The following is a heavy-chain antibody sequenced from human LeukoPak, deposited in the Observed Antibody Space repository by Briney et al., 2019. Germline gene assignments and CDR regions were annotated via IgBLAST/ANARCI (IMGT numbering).Heavy chain of an antibody. J-gene: IGHJ5*02. D-gene: IGHD1-26*01. CDR3: ARLVGASWFDA. CDR2: TYYRSKWYN. CDR1: GDSVSTNSAT. Sequence: SQTLSLTCAISGDSVSTNSATWTWLRQSPSRGLEWLGRTYYRSKWYNDYAVSMKSRITINPDTSKNQFSLQLNSVTPEDTAVYYCARLVGASWFDAWGQGTLVTVSS. V-gene: IGHV6-1*01.